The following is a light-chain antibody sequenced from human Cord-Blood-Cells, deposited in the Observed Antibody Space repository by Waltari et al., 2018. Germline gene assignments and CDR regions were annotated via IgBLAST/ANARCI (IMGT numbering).Light chain of an antibody. CDR2: HDS. Sequence: SYELTQPPSVSVSPGQTASITCSGDKLGDKYACWYQQKPGQSPVLVIYHDSKRPSGIPARFSGSNSGNTATLTISGTQAMDEADYYCQAWDSSTYVFGTGTKVTVL. V-gene: IGLV3-1*01. J-gene: IGLJ1*01. CDR3: QAWDSSTYV. CDR1: KLGDKY.